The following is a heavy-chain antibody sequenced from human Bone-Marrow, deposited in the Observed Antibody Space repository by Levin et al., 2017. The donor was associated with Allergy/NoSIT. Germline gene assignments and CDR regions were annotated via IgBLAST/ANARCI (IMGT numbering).Heavy chain of an antibody. J-gene: IGHJ4*02. CDR1: GFLFRSAG. D-gene: IGHD3-16*01. CDR3: AKERFLLDY. V-gene: IGHV3-30*18. CDR2: ISNDGSNK. Sequence: LSLTCAASGFLFRSAGMHWVRQAPGKGLEWVALISNDGSNKFYADPVKGRFTISRDNTKNTLYLQMNNLRPNDTAVYYCAKERFLLDYWGQGTLVTVSS.